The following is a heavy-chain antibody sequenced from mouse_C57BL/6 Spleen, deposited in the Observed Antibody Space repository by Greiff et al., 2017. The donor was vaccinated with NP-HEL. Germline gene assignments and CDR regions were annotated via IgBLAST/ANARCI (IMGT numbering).Heavy chain of an antibody. J-gene: IGHJ4*01. CDR1: GYTFTSYW. V-gene: IGHV1-69*01. D-gene: IGHD1-1*01. CDR2: IDPSDSYT. Sequence: QVQLQQPGAELVMPGASVKLSCKASGYTFTSYWMHWVKQRPGQGLEWIGEIDPSDSYTNYNQKFKGKSTLTVDKSSSTAYMQLSSLTSEDSAVYYCARGDGSSSLAMDDWGQGTSVTVSS. CDR3: ARGDGSSSLAMDD.